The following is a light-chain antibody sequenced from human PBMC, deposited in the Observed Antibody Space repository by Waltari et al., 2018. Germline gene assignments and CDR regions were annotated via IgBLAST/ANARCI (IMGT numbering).Light chain of an antibody. CDR1: QSVSSSY. J-gene: IGKJ1*01. CDR2: GAS. CDR3: QQYGSSPRT. V-gene: IGKV3-20*01. Sequence: EIVLTQSPGTLSLSPGERATLSCRASQSVSSSYLAWYQQKPGQAPRLRIYGASSRATGNPDRFSGSGSGTDFTLTISRLEPEDFAVYYCQQYGSSPRTFGQGTKVEIK.